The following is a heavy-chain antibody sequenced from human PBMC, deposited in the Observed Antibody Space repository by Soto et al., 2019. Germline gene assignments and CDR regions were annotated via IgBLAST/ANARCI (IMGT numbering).Heavy chain of an antibody. Sequence: QVQLVESGGGVVQPGRSLRLSCAASGFTFSSYAMHWVRQAPGKGLEWVAVISYDGSNKYYADSVKGRFTISRDNSKNTLYLQMNSLRAEDTAVYYCARDRGRIAARNWFDPWGQGTMVTVSS. D-gene: IGHD6-6*01. CDR2: ISYDGSNK. CDR1: GFTFSSYA. J-gene: IGHJ5*02. V-gene: IGHV3-30-3*01. CDR3: ARDRGRIAARNWFDP.